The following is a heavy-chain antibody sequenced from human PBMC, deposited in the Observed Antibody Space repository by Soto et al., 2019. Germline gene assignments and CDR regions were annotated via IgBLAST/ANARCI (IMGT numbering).Heavy chain of an antibody. J-gene: IGHJ6*02. V-gene: IGHV1-2*02. D-gene: IGHD3-10*01. CDR1: GYTFVGYY. CDR2: LNPNSGGT. CDR3: ARNMDYYYGPGSGNGHGV. Sequence: QEQLVQSGAEVKKPGASVKVSCKASGYTFVGYYLHWVRQAPGQGLEWLGWLNPNSGGTNYAQRFQGRVTMTRDESISTASLELSRLKPDDTAIYYCARNMDYYYGPGSGNGHGVWGQGTTVTVFS.